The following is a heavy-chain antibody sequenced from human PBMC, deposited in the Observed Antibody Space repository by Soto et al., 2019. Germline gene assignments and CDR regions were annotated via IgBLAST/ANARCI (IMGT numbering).Heavy chain of an antibody. CDR3: ARDLSSSWYPDDYFGYYGMDV. D-gene: IGHD6-13*01. CDR2: IIPIFGTA. CDR1: GGTFSSYA. Sequence: GASVKVSCKASGGTFSSYAISWVRQAPGQGLEWMGGIIPIFGTANYAQKFQGRVTITADESTSTAYMELSSLRSEDTAVYYCARDLSSSWYPDDYFGYYGMDVWGQGTTVTVSS. V-gene: IGHV1-69*13. J-gene: IGHJ6*02.